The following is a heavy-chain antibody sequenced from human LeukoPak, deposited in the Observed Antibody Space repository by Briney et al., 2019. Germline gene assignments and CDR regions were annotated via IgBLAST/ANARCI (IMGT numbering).Heavy chain of an antibody. Sequence: ASVKVSRKASGYTFTSYGISWVRQAPGQGLEWMGWISAYNGNTNYAQKLQGRVTMTTDTSTSTAYMELRSLRSDDTAVYYCARAGAGYSGYDEGFDYWGQGTLVTVSS. CDR3: ARAGAGYSGYDEGFDY. CDR2: ISAYNGNT. J-gene: IGHJ4*02. CDR1: GYTFTSYG. D-gene: IGHD5-12*01. V-gene: IGHV1-18*01.